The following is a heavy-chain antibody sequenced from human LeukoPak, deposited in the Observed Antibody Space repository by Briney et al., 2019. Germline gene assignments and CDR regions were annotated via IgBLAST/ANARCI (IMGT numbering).Heavy chain of an antibody. CDR1: GFTFSNFA. J-gene: IGHJ4*02. CDR2: ISPDGNYI. D-gene: IGHD6-19*01. V-gene: IGHV3-23*01. Sequence: GGSLRLSCAASGFTFSNFAMSWVRQTPGTGLAWLSAISPDGNYIYYADSVKGRFTTSRDNSKNTLYLQMTSLRVEDTVVYFCVSQRDHRVAVAGSFDNWGQGTLISVSP. CDR3: VSQRDHRVAVAGSFDN.